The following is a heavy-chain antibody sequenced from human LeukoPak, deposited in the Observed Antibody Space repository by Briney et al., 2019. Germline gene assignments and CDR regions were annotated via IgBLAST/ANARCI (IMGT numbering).Heavy chain of an antibody. D-gene: IGHD2-2*01. CDR1: GYTFTSYG. J-gene: IGHJ6*02. CDR3: AREVVVVPAARKARYGMDV. V-gene: IGHV1-18*01. Sequence: GASVKVSCKASGYTFTSYGISWVRQAPGQELEWMGWISAYNGNTNYAQKLQGRVTMTTDTSTSTAYMELRSLRSDDTAVYYCAREVVVVPAARKARYGMDVWGQGTTVTVSS. CDR2: ISAYNGNT.